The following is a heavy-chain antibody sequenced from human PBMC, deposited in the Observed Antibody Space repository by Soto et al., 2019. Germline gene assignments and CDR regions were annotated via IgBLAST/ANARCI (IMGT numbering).Heavy chain of an antibody. Sequence: ASVKVSCKASVDTFTGYYMHWVRQAPGQGLEWMGWINPNKGVTKFAQKFQGRVTMTRDTSISTAYMELSRLRSDDTAVYYCARAGVAATGSGEYAMDVWGQGTTVTVYS. CDR2: INPNKGVT. D-gene: IGHD6-13*01. J-gene: IGHJ6*02. V-gene: IGHV1-2*02. CDR1: VDTFTGYY. CDR3: ARAGVAATGSGEYAMDV.